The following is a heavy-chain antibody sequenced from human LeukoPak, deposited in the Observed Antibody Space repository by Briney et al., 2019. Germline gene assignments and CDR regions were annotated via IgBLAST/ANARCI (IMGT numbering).Heavy chain of an antibody. D-gene: IGHD3-9*01. CDR3: AHSHNYDILTGYYREAWFDP. Sequence: SGPTLVKPPQTLTLTCTFSGFSLRTGGVGVGWIRQPPGKALEWLPLIYWDDDKRYSPSLKSRLTITKDTSKNQVVLTMTNMDPVDTATYYCAHSHNYDILTGYYREAWFDPWGQGTLVTVSS. J-gene: IGHJ5*02. CDR1: GFSLRTGGVG. CDR2: IYWDDDK. V-gene: IGHV2-5*02.